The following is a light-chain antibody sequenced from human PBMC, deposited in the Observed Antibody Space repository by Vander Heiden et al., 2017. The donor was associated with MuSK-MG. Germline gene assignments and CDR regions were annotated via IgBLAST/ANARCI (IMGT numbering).Light chain of an antibody. CDR1: QSISSY. CDR3: QQCDSTRQT. Sequence: DIQMTQSPSSLSASVGDRVTITCRASQSISSYLNWYQQKPGKAPKLLIYAASSLQSGVPSRFSGSGSGTDFTLTIIRLQPEDFATYYCQQCDSTRQTFGQGTRLEMK. J-gene: IGKJ2*01. V-gene: IGKV1-39*01. CDR2: AAS.